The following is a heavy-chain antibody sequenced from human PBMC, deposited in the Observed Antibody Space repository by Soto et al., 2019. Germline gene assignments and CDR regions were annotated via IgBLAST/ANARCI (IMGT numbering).Heavy chain of an antibody. D-gene: IGHD3-9*01. J-gene: IGHJ5*02. CDR2: IYYSVST. CDR3: AREGGNILTGYNNDWFDL. CDR1: GGSISSYY. V-gene: IGHV4-59*12. Sequence: PSETLSLTCTVSGGSISSYYWSWIRQPPGKGLEWIGYIYYSVSTNYNPSLKSRVTISVDTSKNQFSLKLSSVTAADTAVYYCAREGGNILTGYNNDWFDLWGQGTLVTVSS.